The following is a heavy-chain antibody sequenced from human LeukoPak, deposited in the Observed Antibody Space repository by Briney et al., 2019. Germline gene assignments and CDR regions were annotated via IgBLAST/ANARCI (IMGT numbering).Heavy chain of an antibody. J-gene: IGHJ3*02. CDR3: ARGGRWLQFGAFDI. CDR1: GFTFNSYA. D-gene: IGHD5-24*01. CDR2: ISSSGGST. Sequence: GGSLRLSCAASGFTFNSYAMTWVRQAPGKGLEWVSGISSSGGSTYYADSVKGRFTISRDNAKNSLYLQMNSLRAEDTAVYYCARGGRWLQFGAFDIWGQGTMVTVSS. V-gene: IGHV3-23*01.